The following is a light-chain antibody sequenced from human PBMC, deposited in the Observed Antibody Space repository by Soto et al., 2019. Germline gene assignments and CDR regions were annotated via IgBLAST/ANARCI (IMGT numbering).Light chain of an antibody. Sequence: DIKMTQSPSSLSASVGDRITITCQASRDTGTNLNWYQQKPGKAPKLLIHDVTNLETGFPSRFSGSRSGTDCTLTISSLEPEDIASYYCQQYDNLPLFGQGTKLEIK. CDR1: RDTGTN. V-gene: IGKV1-33*01. J-gene: IGKJ2*01. CDR3: QQYDNLPL. CDR2: DVT.